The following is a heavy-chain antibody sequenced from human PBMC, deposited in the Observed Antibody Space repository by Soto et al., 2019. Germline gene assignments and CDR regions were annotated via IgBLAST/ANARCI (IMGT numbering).Heavy chain of an antibody. CDR2: IYSGGDT. Sequence: EAQLGESGGGLIQPGESLRLTCAASGFSVRSNYMSWVRQAPGKGLEWVSIIYSGGDTYYADFVEGRFTMSRDNSKNTVYLQMNSLRVDDTAVYYCARDSPHEAQFYYYGLDVWGQGTAVTVS. J-gene: IGHJ6*02. CDR3: ARDSPHEAQFYYYGLDV. CDR1: GFSVRSNY. V-gene: IGHV3-53*01.